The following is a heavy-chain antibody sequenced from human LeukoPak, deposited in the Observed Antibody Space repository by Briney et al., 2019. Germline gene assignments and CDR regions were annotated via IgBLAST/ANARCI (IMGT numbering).Heavy chain of an antibody. Sequence: GGSLRLSCAMSGLPSSRYGMHWVRQAPGKGLEWVAVIRSDGRNKYYGDSVKGRFIISRDNSKNTLYLQMNSLRAEDTAVYYCAREGRITIFSRMDVWGQGTTVTVSS. CDR3: AREGRITIFSRMDV. D-gene: IGHD3-9*01. V-gene: IGHV3-33*01. CDR2: IRSDGRNK. CDR1: GLPSSRYG. J-gene: IGHJ6*02.